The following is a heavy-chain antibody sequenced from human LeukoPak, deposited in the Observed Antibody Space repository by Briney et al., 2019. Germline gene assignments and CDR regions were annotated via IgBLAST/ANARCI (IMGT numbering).Heavy chain of an antibody. Sequence: GASVKVSCKASTYTFTRYGISWVRQAPGQGLEWMGWISGYNGNTNYAQKFLGRVSMTADTSTSTAYMELRSLRSDDTGVYYCARGGREGYWFDYWGQGTLVSVSS. V-gene: IGHV1-18*01. CDR2: ISGYNGNT. CDR3: ARGGREGYWFDY. CDR1: TYTFTRYG. D-gene: IGHD6-13*01. J-gene: IGHJ4*02.